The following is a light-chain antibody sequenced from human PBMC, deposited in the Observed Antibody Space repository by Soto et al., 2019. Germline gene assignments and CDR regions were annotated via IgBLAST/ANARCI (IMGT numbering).Light chain of an antibody. J-gene: IGLJ3*02. Sequence: QSVLTQPPSVSGSPGQSVTISCTGTSSDVGGYNRVSWYQQSPGTAPKLIIYEVTNRPSGVPDRFSGSRSGNTASLTISGLHAEDETYYYCSSYTSSATWVFGGGTKLTVL. CDR3: SSYTSSATWV. CDR2: EVT. CDR1: SSDVGGYNR. V-gene: IGLV2-18*02.